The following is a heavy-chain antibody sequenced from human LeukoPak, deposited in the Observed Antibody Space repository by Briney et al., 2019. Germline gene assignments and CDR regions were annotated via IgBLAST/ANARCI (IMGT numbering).Heavy chain of an antibody. D-gene: IGHD3-3*01. Sequence: GASVKVSCKAPGGTFSSYAISWVRQAPGQGLEWMGGIIPIFGTANYAQKFQGRVTITADESTSTAYMELSSLRSEDTAVYYCAREETIFGVVTYYWGQGTLVTVSS. CDR1: GGTFSSYA. J-gene: IGHJ4*02. CDR3: AREETIFGVVTYY. V-gene: IGHV1-69*13. CDR2: IIPIFGTA.